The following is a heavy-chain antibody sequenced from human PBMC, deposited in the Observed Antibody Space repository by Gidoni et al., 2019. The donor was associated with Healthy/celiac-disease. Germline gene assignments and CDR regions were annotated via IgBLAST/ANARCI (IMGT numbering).Heavy chain of an antibody. J-gene: IGHJ4*02. CDR3: AKDTFDYGGNSGLFDY. D-gene: IGHD4-17*01. CDR2: ISGSVGST. V-gene: IGHV3-23*01. CDR1: GFTFSSYA. Sequence: EVQLFESGGGLVQPGGSLRLSCAASGFTFSSYAMSWVRQAPGKGLEWVSAISGSVGSTYYAESVKGRFTISRDNSKNTLYLQMNSLRAEDTAVYYCAKDTFDYGGNSGLFDYWGQGTLVTVSS.